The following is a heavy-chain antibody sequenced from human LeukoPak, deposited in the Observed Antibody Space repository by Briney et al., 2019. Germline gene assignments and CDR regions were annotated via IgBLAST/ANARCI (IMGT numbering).Heavy chain of an antibody. J-gene: IGHJ4*02. CDR3: ARGASYYSDSSGSPNYFDN. CDR1: GFTFSTYS. D-gene: IGHD3-22*01. CDR2: ISSRSTYI. Sequence: GGSLRLSCAASGFTFSTYSINWVRQAPGKGLEWVSYISSRSTYIYYADSVKGRFTISRDNAKNSLYLQMNSLRVEDTAVYYCARGASYYSDSSGSPNYFDNWGQGTLVTVSS. V-gene: IGHV3-21*01.